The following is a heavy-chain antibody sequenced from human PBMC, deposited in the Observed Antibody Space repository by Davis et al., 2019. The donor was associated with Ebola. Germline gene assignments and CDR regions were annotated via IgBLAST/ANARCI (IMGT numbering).Heavy chain of an antibody. CDR1: GYTFTSYD. Sequence: ASVKVSCKASGYTFTSYDINWVRQATGQGLEWMGWMNPNSGNTTYAQKFQGRVTMTRDTSTGTVYMELNSLRSEDTALYYCARGRGQQESSGGNNWGQGTLVTVSS. V-gene: IGHV1-8*01. CDR3: ARGRGQQESSGGNN. D-gene: IGHD2-15*01. J-gene: IGHJ4*02. CDR2: MNPNSGNT.